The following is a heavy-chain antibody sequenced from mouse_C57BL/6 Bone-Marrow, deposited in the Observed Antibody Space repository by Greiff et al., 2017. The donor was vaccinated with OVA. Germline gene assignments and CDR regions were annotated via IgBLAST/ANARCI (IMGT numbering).Heavy chain of an antibody. D-gene: IGHD6-5*01. CDR2: IYPGSGST. Sequence: QVQLQQPGAELVKPGASVTMSCKASGYTFTSYWITWVKQRPGQGLEWIGDIYPGSGSTNYNEKFKSKATLTVDTSSSTAYMQLSSLTSEDSAVYYCARREGSYAGAYWGQGTLVTVSA. CDR1: GYTFTSYW. CDR3: ARREGSYAGAY. J-gene: IGHJ3*01. V-gene: IGHV1-55*01.